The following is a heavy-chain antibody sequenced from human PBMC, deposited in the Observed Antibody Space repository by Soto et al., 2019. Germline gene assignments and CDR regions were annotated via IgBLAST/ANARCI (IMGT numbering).Heavy chain of an antibody. Sequence: GGSLRLSCAAAGFSFSSYGMHWVRPATGKGLEWVAVISYDGTNKNYADSVKGRFTISRDNSENTVYLQMNSLRTEDTAVYYCAKDTYYHDSSGYYVFDYWGQGTLVTVSS. CDR2: ISYDGTNK. V-gene: IGHV3-30*18. CDR3: AKDTYYHDSSGYYVFDY. D-gene: IGHD3-22*01. CDR1: GFSFSSYG. J-gene: IGHJ4*02.